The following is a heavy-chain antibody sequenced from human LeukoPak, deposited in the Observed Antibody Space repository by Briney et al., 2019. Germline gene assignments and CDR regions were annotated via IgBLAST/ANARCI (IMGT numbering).Heavy chain of an antibody. CDR2: ISRSGTDT. J-gene: IGHJ3*02. V-gene: IGHV3-23*01. CDR3: ALYCSGGSCYSIGGAFDI. D-gene: IGHD2-15*01. Sequence: PGGSLRLSCAASGFTFSNYAMSWVRQAPGKGLEWVSAISRSGTDTYYADSVKGRFTISRDNSRNTLYLQMNGLRAEDTAVYFCALYCSGGSCYSIGGAFDIWGQGTLVTVSS. CDR1: GFTFSNYA.